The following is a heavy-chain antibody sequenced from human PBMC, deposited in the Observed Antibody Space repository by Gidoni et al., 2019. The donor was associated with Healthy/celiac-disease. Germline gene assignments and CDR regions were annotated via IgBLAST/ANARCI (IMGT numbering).Heavy chain of an antibody. D-gene: IGHD6-13*01. Sequence: QVQLVQSGAEVKKPGSSVKVSCKASGGTFSSYAISWVRQAPGQGLEWMGGIIPIFSTANYAQKFQGRVTITADKSTSTAYMELSSLRSEDTAVYYCARGRGVSIAAAGYYFDYWGQGTLVTVSS. V-gene: IGHV1-69*06. J-gene: IGHJ4*02. CDR1: GGTFSSYA. CDR2: IIPIFSTA. CDR3: ARGRGVSIAAAGYYFDY.